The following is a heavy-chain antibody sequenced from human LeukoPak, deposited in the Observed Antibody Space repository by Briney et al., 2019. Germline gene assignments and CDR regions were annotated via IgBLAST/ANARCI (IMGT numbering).Heavy chain of an antibody. CDR2: IYYSGST. CDR3: ASLTRTYQLLPREH. D-gene: IGHD2-2*01. CDR1: GGSISSSSYY. J-gene: IGHJ1*01. V-gene: IGHV4-39*01. Sequence: SETLSLTCTVSGGSISSSSYYWGWIRQPPGKGLEWIGSIYYSGSTYYNPSLKSRVTISVDTSKNQFSLKLSSVTAADTAVYYCASLTRTYQLLPREHWGQGTLVTVSS.